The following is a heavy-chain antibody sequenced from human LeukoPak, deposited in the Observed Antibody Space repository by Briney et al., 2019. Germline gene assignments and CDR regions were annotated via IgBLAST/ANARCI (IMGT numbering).Heavy chain of an antibody. Sequence: GRSLRLSCAASGFTFRSYGMHWVRQTPGKGLEWVAFIRYDGSKRYYADAVKGRFTISRDNSKNTLFVQMNSLRPEDTAVYYCAKDRKWYYYDSWGQGTLVTVSS. CDR3: AKDRKWYYYDS. D-gene: IGHD2-8*01. J-gene: IGHJ4*02. CDR2: IRYDGSKR. CDR1: GFTFRSYG. V-gene: IGHV3-30*02.